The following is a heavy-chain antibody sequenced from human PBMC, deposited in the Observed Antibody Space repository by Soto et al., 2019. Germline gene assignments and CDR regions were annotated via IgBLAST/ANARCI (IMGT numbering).Heavy chain of an antibody. CDR3: ARDTMVRGVNWFDP. Sequence: AASVKVSCKASGYTFTSYGISWVRQAPGQGLEWMGWISAYNGNTNYAQKLQGRVTMTTDTSTSTAYMELRSLRSDDTAVYYCARDTMVRGVNWFDPWGQGTLVTVSS. J-gene: IGHJ5*02. V-gene: IGHV1-18*01. D-gene: IGHD3-10*01. CDR1: GYTFTSYG. CDR2: ISAYNGNT.